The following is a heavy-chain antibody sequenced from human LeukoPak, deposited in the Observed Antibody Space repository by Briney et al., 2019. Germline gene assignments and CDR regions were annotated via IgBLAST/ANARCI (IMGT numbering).Heavy chain of an antibody. CDR2: IRNKANRYTT. Sequence: GGSLRLSCAASGFTFSDHHMDWVRQAPGEGLEWVARIRNKANRYTTEYAASVKGRFTISRGDSENSLYLQMDSLKAEDTAVYYCARDMDTAMSYIGDFDYWGQGTLVTVSS. V-gene: IGHV3-72*01. CDR3: ARDMDTAMSYIGDFDY. D-gene: IGHD5-18*01. CDR1: GFTFSDHH. J-gene: IGHJ4*02.